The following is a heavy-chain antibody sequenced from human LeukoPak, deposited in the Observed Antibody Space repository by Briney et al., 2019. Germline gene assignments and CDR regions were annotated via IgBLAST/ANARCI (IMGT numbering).Heavy chain of an antibody. CDR3: AKALREYYFDY. Sequence: GGSLRLSCAASGFTFSSYAMSWVRQASGKGLEWVSGISGSGGSTYYADSVKGRFTISRDNSKNTLYLQMNSLRAEDTAVYYCAKALREYYFDYWGQGTLVTVSS. CDR1: GFTFSSYA. V-gene: IGHV3-23*01. J-gene: IGHJ4*02. D-gene: IGHD3-10*01. CDR2: ISGSGGST.